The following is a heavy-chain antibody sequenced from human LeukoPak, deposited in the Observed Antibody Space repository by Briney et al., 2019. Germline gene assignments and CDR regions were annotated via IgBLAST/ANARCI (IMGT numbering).Heavy chain of an antibody. CDR3: ARGPTLRAPLLGTMDV. J-gene: IGHJ6*02. CDR2: IYYSGST. V-gene: IGHV4-59*01. D-gene: IGHD5-12*01. CDR1: GGSISSYY. Sequence: ASETLSLTCTVSGGSISSYYWSWIRQPPGKGLEWIGYIYYSGSTNYNPSLKSRVTISVDTSKNQFSLKLSSVTAADTAVYYCARGPTLRAPLLGTMDVWGQGTTVTVSS.